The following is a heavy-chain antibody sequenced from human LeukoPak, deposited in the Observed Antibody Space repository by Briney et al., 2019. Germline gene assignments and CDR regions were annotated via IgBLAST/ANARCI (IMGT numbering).Heavy chain of an antibody. D-gene: IGHD3-3*01. Sequence: GGSLRLSCAASGLTFAGHTMTWLRQAPGKGREWGSIIGGRDDRTDYADSVEGRFAISRDNSKNILYLQMSSLRAEDTAVYYCANDPNPFCDFWRGYKWGQGTVVTVSS. J-gene: IGHJ4*02. CDR3: ANDPNPFCDFWRGYK. V-gene: IGHV3-23*01. CDR1: GLTFAGHT. CDR2: IGGRDDRT.